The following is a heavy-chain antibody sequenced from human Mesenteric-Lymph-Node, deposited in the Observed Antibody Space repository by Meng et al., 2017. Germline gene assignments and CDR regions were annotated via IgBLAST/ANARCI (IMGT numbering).Heavy chain of an antibody. Sequence: GGSLRLSCVGSGFIFNNYGMNWVRQAPGKGLEGVSDISGSGDSTYYADSVKGRFTISRDNSRNTLYLQMNSLRVEDTAIYYCAKRRRDGYNSEFDSWGQGILVTVSS. D-gene: IGHD5-24*01. J-gene: IGHJ4*02. CDR3: AKRRRDGYNSEFDS. CDR2: ISGSGDST. CDR1: GFIFNNYG. V-gene: IGHV3-23*01.